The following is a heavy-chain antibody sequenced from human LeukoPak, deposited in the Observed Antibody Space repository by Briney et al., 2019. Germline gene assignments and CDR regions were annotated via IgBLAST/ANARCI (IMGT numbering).Heavy chain of an antibody. J-gene: IGHJ4*02. V-gene: IGHV4-4*02. D-gene: IGHD6-13*01. CDR3: ARASSSSWPFDY. CDR1: GGSISSSNW. CDR2: IYHSGST. Sequence: PSETLSLTCAVSGGSISSSNWWSWVRQPPGKGLEWIGEIYHSGSTNYNPSLKSRVTISVDKSKNQFSLKLSSVTAADAAVYYCARASSSSWPFDYWGQGTLVTVSS.